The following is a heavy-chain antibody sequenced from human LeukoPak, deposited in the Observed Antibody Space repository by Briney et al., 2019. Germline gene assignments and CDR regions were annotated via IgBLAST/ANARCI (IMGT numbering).Heavy chain of an antibody. J-gene: IGHJ5*02. Sequence: PGGSLRLSCAASGFTFSTYGMYWVRQAPGKGLEWVAFIRLDGSNKYYADSVKGRFTISRDNSKNTLYLQMNSLRAEDTAVYYCAKDTGDYYDSSGYYYAGWFDPWGKGTLVTVSS. V-gene: IGHV3-30*02. D-gene: IGHD3-22*01. CDR1: GFTFSTYG. CDR3: AKDTGDYYDSSGYYYAGWFDP. CDR2: IRLDGSNK.